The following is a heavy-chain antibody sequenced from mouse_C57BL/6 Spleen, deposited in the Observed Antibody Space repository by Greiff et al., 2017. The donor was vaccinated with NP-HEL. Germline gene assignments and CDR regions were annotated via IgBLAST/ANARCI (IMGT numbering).Heavy chain of an antibody. J-gene: IGHJ2*01. CDR2: IDPETGGT. V-gene: IGHV1-15*01. CDR1: GYTFTDYE. CDR3: TRSKGDYGSSFDY. Sequence: QVQLQQSGAELVRPGASVTLSCKASGYTFTDYEMHWVKQTPVHGLEWIGAIDPETGGTAYNQKFKGKAILTADKSSSTAYMELRSLTSEDSAVYYCTRSKGDYGSSFDYWGQGTTLTVSS. D-gene: IGHD1-1*01.